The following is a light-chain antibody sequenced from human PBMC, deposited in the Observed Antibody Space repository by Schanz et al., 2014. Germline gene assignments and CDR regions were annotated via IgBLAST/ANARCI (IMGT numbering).Light chain of an antibody. V-gene: IGKV3-11*01. CDR2: DAS. CDR3: QQYDASRT. CDR1: QSVSSF. Sequence: EIVLTQSPATLSLSPGERATLSCRASQSVSSFLAWYQQRPGQAPRLLIYDASKRATGIPGRFSGSGSGTDFTLTISSLEPEDFAVYYCQQYDASRTFGQGTKVEIK. J-gene: IGKJ1*01.